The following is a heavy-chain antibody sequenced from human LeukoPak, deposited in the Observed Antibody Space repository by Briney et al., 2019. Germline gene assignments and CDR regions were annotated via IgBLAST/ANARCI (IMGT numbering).Heavy chain of an antibody. CDR2: LNETGETT. CDR3: AKATLGSCGGVRCYPFDY. CDR1: GFTFSNSW. V-gene: IGHV3-23*01. J-gene: IGHJ4*02. Sequence: PGGSLRLSCGAFGFTFSNSWMSWVRQAPGKGLEWVSSLNETGETTDYADSVKGRFTISRDNSKNTLYLQMNSLRADDTAVYYCAKATLGSCGGVRCYPFDYWGQGTLVTVSS. D-gene: IGHD2-15*01.